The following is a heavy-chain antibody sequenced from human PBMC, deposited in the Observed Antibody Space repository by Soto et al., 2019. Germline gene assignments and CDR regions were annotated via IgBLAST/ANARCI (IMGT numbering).Heavy chain of an antibody. Sequence: SETLSLTCTVSGGSISNYYWSCIRQPPGKGLEWIGYIYKGGSTNYSPSLKSRVTISVDTSKNQFSLKLSSVTAADTAVYYCARGPDYDFVWGSYRYMFWGQGTLVTVSS. J-gene: IGHJ4*02. CDR3: ARGPDYDFVWGSYRYMF. CDR2: IYKGGST. D-gene: IGHD3-16*02. CDR1: GGSISNYY. V-gene: IGHV4-59*01.